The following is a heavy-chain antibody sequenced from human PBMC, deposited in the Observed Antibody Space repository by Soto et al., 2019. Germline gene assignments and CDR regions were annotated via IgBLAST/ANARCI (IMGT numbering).Heavy chain of an antibody. V-gene: IGHV4-31*03. Sequence: QVQLQESGPGLVKPSQTLSLTCTVSGGSINSGGYYWTWIRQHPGKGLEWIGHIYYRGSTYYNPSLKSRITMSVDTSKNQLSLKLSSVTAADTAVYYCARSYFHDVSGYLGSWGQGTLVTVSS. D-gene: IGHD5-12*01. J-gene: IGHJ5*02. CDR1: GGSINSGGYY. CDR2: IYYRGST. CDR3: ARSYFHDVSGYLGS.